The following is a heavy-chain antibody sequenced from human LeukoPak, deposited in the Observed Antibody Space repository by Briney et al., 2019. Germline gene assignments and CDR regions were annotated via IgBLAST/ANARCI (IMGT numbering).Heavy chain of an antibody. Sequence: GESLKISCKGSGYSFTSYWIAWVRQMPGKGLEWVGIIYPGDFDTRYSPSFQGQVTISADKSISTAYLQWNSLKASDTAMYYCARQGVSISGWPNGSDYWGQGTLVTVSS. CDR3: ARQGVSISGWPNGSDY. D-gene: IGHD6-19*01. CDR1: GYSFTSYW. CDR2: IYPGDFDT. V-gene: IGHV5-51*01. J-gene: IGHJ4*02.